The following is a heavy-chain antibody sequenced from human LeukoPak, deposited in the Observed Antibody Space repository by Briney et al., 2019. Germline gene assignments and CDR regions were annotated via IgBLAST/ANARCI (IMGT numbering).Heavy chain of an antibody. J-gene: IGHJ4*02. D-gene: IGHD5-18*01. CDR2: ISYDGSNK. CDR1: GFTFSSYA. V-gene: IGHV3-30*04. Sequence: GGSLRLSCAASGFTFSSYAMHWVRQAPGKGLEWVAVISYDGSNKHYADSVKGRFTISRDNSKNTLYLQMNSLRAEDTAVYYCARDGNPFNGYSYFDYWGQGTLVTVSS. CDR3: ARDGNPFNGYSYFDY.